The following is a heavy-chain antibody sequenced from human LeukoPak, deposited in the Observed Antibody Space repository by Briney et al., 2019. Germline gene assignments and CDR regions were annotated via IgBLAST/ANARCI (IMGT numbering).Heavy chain of an antibody. Sequence: QPGGSLRLSCAASGFTFSRYWMSWVRQAPGKGLEWVANINQGGSEKYYVDSVKGRFTISRDNAKNSVSLQMNSLRVEDTAVYYCARLDIYGSGRGRHNNDFWGQGTLVTVSS. D-gene: IGHD6-19*01. CDR1: GFTFSRYW. J-gene: IGHJ4*02. CDR3: ARLDIYGSGRGRHNNDF. V-gene: IGHV3-7*01. CDR2: INQGGSEK.